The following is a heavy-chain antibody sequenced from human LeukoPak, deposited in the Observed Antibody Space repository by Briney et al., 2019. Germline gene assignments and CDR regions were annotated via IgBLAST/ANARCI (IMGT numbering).Heavy chain of an antibody. CDR1: DGGITGYY. CDR3: ARGYSTSWTYYFDY. J-gene: IGHJ4*02. V-gene: IGHV4-59*01. Sequence: KPSETLSLTCSVSDGGITGYYWGWIRQPPGKGLEWIGHIYSASTNYNPSLKSRVTMSVDTSKNHFSLGLNSVTAADTAVYYCARGYSTSWTYYFDYWGQGALVTVSS. CDR2: IYSAST. D-gene: IGHD6-13*01.